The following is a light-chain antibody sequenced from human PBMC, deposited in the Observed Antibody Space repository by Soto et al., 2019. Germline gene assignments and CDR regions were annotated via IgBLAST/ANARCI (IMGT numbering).Light chain of an antibody. V-gene: IGKV3-20*01. CDR1: QSVSSSY. Sequence: EIVLTQSPGNLSLSPGERATLSCRASQSVSSSYLAWYQQKPDQAPRLLIYGASSRATGIPDRFSGSGSGTDFTLTISRLEPEDFAVYYCQQYGSSPRTFGQGTKLEIK. CDR3: QQYGSSPRT. J-gene: IGKJ2*01. CDR2: GAS.